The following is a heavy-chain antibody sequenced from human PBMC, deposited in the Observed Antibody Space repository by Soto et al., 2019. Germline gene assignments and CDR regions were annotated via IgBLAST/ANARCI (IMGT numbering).Heavy chain of an antibody. CDR3: EGGRGKVWELPVH. CDR2: ITHFGGT. J-gene: IGHJ4*02. Sequence: QVQVQQWGAGLLKPTETLSLTCEVFGGSISGVHWTWIRQSPEEGLEWIGEITHFGGTNSNPSLKSRVTSSADTSKNLFSLNLTTVTAADTSVYYCEGGRGKVWELPVHWGQGTLVTVSS. V-gene: IGHV4-34*01. D-gene: IGHD1-26*01. CDR1: GGSISGVH.